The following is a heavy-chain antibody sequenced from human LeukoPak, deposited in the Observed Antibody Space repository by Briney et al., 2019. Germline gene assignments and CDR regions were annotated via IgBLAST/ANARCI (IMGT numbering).Heavy chain of an antibody. V-gene: IGHV4-39*01. Sequence: PSETLSLTCTVSGGSISSSSYYWGWIRQPPGKGLEWIGSMYYGGNTYYSPSLRSRVTISVDMSKNHFSLKLSSVTAADTAVYYCARHGSLFITSFDYWGQGTLVTVSS. J-gene: IGHJ4*02. D-gene: IGHD3-22*01. CDR1: GGSISSSSYY. CDR3: ARHGSLFITSFDY. CDR2: MYYGGNT.